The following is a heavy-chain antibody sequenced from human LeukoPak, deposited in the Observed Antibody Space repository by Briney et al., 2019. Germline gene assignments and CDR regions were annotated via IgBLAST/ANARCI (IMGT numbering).Heavy chain of an antibody. CDR3: ARTIRGYCTNGVCYNWFDP. V-gene: IGHV4-59*08. CDR1: GGSISSYY. Sequence: SETLSLTCTVSGGSISSYYWSWIRQPPGKGLEWIGYIYYSGSTKYNPSLKSRVTISVDTSKNQFSLKLSSVTAADTAVYYCARTIRGYCTNGVCYNWFDPWGQGTLVTVSS. CDR2: IYYSGST. D-gene: IGHD2-8*01. J-gene: IGHJ5*02.